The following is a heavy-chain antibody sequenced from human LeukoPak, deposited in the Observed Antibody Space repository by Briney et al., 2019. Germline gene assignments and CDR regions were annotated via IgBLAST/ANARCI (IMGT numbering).Heavy chain of an antibody. V-gene: IGHV4-59*01. CDR2: IYYSGST. D-gene: IGHD3-22*01. J-gene: IGHJ4*02. Sequence: SETLSLTCTVSGGSISSYYWSWIRQPPWKGLEWIGYIYYSGSTNYNPSLKSRVTISVDTSKNQFSLKLSSVTAADTAVYYCARIGDDSSGYLDYWGQGTLVTVSS. CDR1: GGSISSYY. CDR3: ARIGDDSSGYLDY.